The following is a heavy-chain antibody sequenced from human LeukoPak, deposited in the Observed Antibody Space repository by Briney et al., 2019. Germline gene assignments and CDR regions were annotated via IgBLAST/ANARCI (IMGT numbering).Heavy chain of an antibody. V-gene: IGHV3-23*01. Sequence: PGGSLRFSYAASGHTFRRYAMSWVRQAPGKGLEWVSAISGSGGSTYYADSVKGRFTISRDNSKNTLYLQMNSLRAEDTAVYYCANSQMYYYDSSGYLDYWGQGTLVTVSS. CDR3: ANSQMYYYDSSGYLDY. J-gene: IGHJ4*02. CDR1: GHTFRRYA. CDR2: ISGSGGST. D-gene: IGHD3-22*01.